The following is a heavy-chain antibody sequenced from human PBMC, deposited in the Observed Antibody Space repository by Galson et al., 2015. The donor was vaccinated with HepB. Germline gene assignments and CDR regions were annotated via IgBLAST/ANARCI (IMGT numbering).Heavy chain of an antibody. CDR1: GYTFTSYA. CDR2: IIPIFGTA. Sequence: SVKVSCKASGYTFTSYAISWVRQAPGQGLEWMGGIIPIFGTANYAQKFQGRVTITADESTSTAYMELSSLRSEDTAVYYCATLQGIVVVPAAREEGYYYMDVWGKGTTVTVSS. J-gene: IGHJ6*03. CDR3: ATLQGIVVVPAAREEGYYYMDV. V-gene: IGHV1-69*13. D-gene: IGHD2-2*01.